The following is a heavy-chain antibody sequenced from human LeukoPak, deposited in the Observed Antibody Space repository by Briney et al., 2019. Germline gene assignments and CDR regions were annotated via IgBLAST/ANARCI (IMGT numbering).Heavy chain of an antibody. V-gene: IGHV1-8*02. CDR2: MNPNSGNT. CDR1: GYTFSSYG. J-gene: IGHJ5*02. CDR3: ARGLSGWYDWFDP. D-gene: IGHD6-19*01. Sequence: ASVKVSCKASGYTFSSYGISWVRQATGQGLEWMGWMNPNSGNTGYAQKFQGRVTMTRNTSISTAYMELSSLRSEDTAVYYCARGLSGWYDWFDPWGQGTLVTVSS.